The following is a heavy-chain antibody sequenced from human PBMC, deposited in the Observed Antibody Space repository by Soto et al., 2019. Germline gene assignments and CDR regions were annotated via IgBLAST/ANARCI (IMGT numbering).Heavy chain of an antibody. CDR2: IYYSGST. D-gene: IGHD1-26*01. CDR1: GGSISSGDYY. V-gene: IGHV4-30-4*02. CDR3: ARDPGSYGVSGNFDY. Sequence: PSETLSLTCTVSGGSISSGDYYWRWIRQPPGKGLEWIGYIYYSGSTYYNPSLKSRVTISVDTSKNQFSLKLSSVTAADTAVYYCARDPGSYGVSGNFDYWGQGTLVTSPQ. J-gene: IGHJ4*02.